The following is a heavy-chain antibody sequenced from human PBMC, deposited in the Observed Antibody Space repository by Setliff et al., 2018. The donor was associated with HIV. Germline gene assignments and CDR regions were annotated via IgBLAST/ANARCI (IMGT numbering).Heavy chain of an antibody. CDR3: ARGGYSSGYYNYYYYMDV. V-gene: IGHV1-18*01. CDR2: ISAYNGNT. J-gene: IGHJ6*03. D-gene: IGHD3-22*01. Sequence: ASVKVSCKASGYTFISYGITWVRQAPGQGLEWMGWISAYNGNTNYAQKLQGRVTMTTDTSTSTAYMELRSLRSDDTAVYYCARGGYSSGYYNYYYYMDVWGKGTTVTVSS. CDR1: GYTFISYG.